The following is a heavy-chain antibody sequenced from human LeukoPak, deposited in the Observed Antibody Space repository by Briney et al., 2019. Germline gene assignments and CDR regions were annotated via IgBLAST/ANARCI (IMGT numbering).Heavy chain of an antibody. V-gene: IGHV4-59*01. Sequence: AETLSLPCTVSGGSISRYYLSWIRQPPGKGLEWVGYIYYIWSTNYNPSLKNRVTISVSTYKKQFSLQERSVSDADAPGDYCARVTGYMIEDYFDYWGQGSLVTVSS. CDR3: ARVTGYMIEDYFDY. D-gene: IGHD3-9*01. J-gene: IGHJ4*02. CDR2: IYYIWST. CDR1: GGSISRYY.